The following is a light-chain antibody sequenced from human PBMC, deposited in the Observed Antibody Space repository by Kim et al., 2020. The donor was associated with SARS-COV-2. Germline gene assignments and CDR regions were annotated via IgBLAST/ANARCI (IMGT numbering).Light chain of an antibody. J-gene: IGLJ1*01. V-gene: IGLV3-19*01. CDR1: SLRKSY. CDR2: DEN. Sequence: ALGQTVKITCQGDSLRKSYASLYQQKPGQAPILVMSDENTRPSGIPDRFSGSSSGSTASLTITGAQAEDEADYYCCSRDSSAKDYVFGTGTKVTVL. CDR3: CSRDSSAKDYV.